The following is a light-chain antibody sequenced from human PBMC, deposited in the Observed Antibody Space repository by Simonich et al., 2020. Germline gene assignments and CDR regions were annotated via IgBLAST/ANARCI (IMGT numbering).Light chain of an antibody. CDR1: QSVSSN. J-gene: IGKJ1*01. CDR2: GAS. V-gene: IGKV3-15*01. CDR3: QQYNNWWT. Sequence: EIVMTQSPATLSVSPGERATLSCRASQSVSSNLAWYQQKPGQAPRILIYGASTRATGIQARFSGSGSGTEFTLTISSMQSEDFAVYYCQQYNNWWTFGQGTKVEIK.